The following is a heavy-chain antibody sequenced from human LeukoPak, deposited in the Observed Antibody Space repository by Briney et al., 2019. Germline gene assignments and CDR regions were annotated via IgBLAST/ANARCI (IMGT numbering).Heavy chain of an antibody. V-gene: IGHV4-59*01. Sequence: KPSEAPSPTRTVSGGSLSSYYWSWVRQPPGERLGWVWYIYYSGSTNYNPSLKSRVTISVDTSKNQFSLKLSSVTAADTAVYYCAREVITMVRGVINWYFDLWGRGTLVTVSS. J-gene: IGHJ2*01. D-gene: IGHD3-10*01. CDR2: IYYSGST. CDR1: GGSLSSYY. CDR3: AREVITMVRGVINWYFDL.